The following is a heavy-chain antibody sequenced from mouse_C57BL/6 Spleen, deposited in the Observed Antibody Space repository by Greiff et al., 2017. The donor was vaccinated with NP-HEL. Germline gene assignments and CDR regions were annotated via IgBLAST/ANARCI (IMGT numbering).Heavy chain of an antibody. J-gene: IGHJ4*01. Sequence: QVQLKQPGAELVKPGASVKLSCKASGYTFTSYWMHWVKQRPGQGLEWIGMIHPNSGSTNYNEKFKSKATLTVDKSSSTAYMQLSSLTSEDSAVYTGASSAGYYDYNDAMDYGGQGTPATVSS. CDR3: ASSAGYYDYNDAMDY. CDR1: GYTFTSYW. D-gene: IGHD2-4*01. V-gene: IGHV1-64*01. CDR2: IHPNSGST.